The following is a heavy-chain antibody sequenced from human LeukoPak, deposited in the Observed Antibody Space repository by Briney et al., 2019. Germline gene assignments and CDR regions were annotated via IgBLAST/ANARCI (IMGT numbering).Heavy chain of an antibody. CDR3: ARRGIWDLQIGNWFDP. D-gene: IGHD3-16*01. Sequence: SETLSLTCSVSGGSISTYYWSWIRQPPGKGLEWIGYSYYSGSTKYNPSLKTRATISPDTSKNQYSLRLTSVTAADTAIYYCARRGIWDLQIGNWFDPWGQGILVIVSS. CDR1: GGSISTYY. V-gene: IGHV4-59*08. J-gene: IGHJ5*02. CDR2: SYYSGST.